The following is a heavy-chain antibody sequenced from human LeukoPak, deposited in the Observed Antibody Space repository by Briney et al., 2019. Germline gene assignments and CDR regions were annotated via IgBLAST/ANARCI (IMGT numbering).Heavy chain of an antibody. Sequence: SETLSLTCIVSGGSISSSSYYWGCIRQPPGKGLEWIGSIYYSGSTYYNPSLKSRVTISVDTSKNQFSLKLSSVTAADTAVYYCARANDILTGYSEYYFDYWGQGTLVTVSS. V-gene: IGHV4-39*07. D-gene: IGHD3-9*01. J-gene: IGHJ4*02. CDR2: IYYSGST. CDR3: ARANDILTGYSEYYFDY. CDR1: GGSISSSSYY.